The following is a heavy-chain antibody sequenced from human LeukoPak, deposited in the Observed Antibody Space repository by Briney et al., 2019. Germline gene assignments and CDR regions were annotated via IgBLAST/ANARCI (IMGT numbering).Heavy chain of an antibody. CDR1: GFTFSSYS. D-gene: IGHD1-7*01. CDR2: ISSSSSYI. CDR3: ARNTVTGTFLD. V-gene: IGHV3-21*01. Sequence: GGSLRLSCAASGFTFSSYSTNWVRQAPGKGLEWVSSISSSSSYIYYADSVKGRFTISRDNAKNSLYLQMNSLRAEDTAVYYCARNTVTGTFLDWGQGTLVTVSS. J-gene: IGHJ4*02.